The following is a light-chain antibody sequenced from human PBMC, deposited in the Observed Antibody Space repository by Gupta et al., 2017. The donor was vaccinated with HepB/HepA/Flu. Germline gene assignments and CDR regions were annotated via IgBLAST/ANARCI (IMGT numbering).Light chain of an antibody. Sequence: QSALTQPPSASGTPGQRVTISCSGGPSHAVNWYQQLPGTAPTLLIYSNNKRPSGVPDRFSGSRSGPSASLAISGLQFEDEAVYFCAAWDDSLNGRYVFGRGTKLTVL. CDR1: PSHA. J-gene: IGLJ3*02. V-gene: IGLV1-44*01. CDR3: AAWDDSLNGRYV. CDR2: SNN.